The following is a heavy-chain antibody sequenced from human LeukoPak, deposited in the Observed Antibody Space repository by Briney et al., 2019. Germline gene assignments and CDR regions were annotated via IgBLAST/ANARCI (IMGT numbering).Heavy chain of an antibody. V-gene: IGHV4-4*07. D-gene: IGHD6-13*01. CDR2: IYTSGST. Sequence: SETLSLTCTVSGGSISSYYWSWIRQPAGKGLEWIGRIYTSGSTNYNPSLKSRVTMSVDTSKNQFSLKLSPVTAADTAVYYCARFGYDADSSSWGGYYYYYYMDVWGKGTTVTVSS. CDR1: GGSISSYY. J-gene: IGHJ6*03. CDR3: ARFGYDADSSSWGGYYYYYYMDV.